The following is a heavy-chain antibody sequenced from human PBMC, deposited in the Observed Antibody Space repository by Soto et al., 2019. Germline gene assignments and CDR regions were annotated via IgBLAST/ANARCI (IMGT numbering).Heavy chain of an antibody. V-gene: IGHV3-23*01. D-gene: IGHD1-1*01. CDR3: AKGLGQNWHFDY. CDR1: GFTFSSYA. Sequence: EVQLLESGGGSLQPGGSLRLSCAASGFTFSSYAMHWVRRPPGKGLEWVSSISGSGGTAYYADSVKGRFSISRDSLVNTLYLQMNSLRAEDTAVYYCAKGLGQNWHFDYWGQGTRVTVSP. J-gene: IGHJ4*02. CDR2: ISGSGGTA.